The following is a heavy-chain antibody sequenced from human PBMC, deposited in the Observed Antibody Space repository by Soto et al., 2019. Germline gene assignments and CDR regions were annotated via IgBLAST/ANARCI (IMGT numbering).Heavy chain of an antibody. D-gene: IGHD5-12*01. V-gene: IGHV3-23*01. CDR3: AKGYILQLFSGCFDY. Sequence: EVQLLESGGGLVQPGGSLRLSCAASGFTFNSYAMSWVRQAPGKGLEWVSAISGSGGSTYYADSVKGRFTISRDNSKNTLYLQMNSLRAEDTAVYYCAKGYILQLFSGCFDYWGQGTLVTVSS. CDR2: ISGSGGST. CDR1: GFTFNSYA. J-gene: IGHJ4*02.